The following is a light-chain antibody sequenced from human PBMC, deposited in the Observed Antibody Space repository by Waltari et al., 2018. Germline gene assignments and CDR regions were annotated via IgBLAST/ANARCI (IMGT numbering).Light chain of an antibody. Sequence: TITCRASQTIYNSLNWYQHKPGKAPKLLISDTSTLQSGVPSRFSSRGSRTEFTLTISRLQPEDFGTYYCQQSYTLPYTFGQGTKLDI. CDR2: DTS. J-gene: IGKJ2*01. CDR3: QQSYTLPYT. V-gene: IGKV1-39*01. CDR1: QTIYNS.